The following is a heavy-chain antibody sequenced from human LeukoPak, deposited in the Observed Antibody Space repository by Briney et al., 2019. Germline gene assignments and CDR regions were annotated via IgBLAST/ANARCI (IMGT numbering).Heavy chain of an antibody. J-gene: IGHJ4*02. CDR2: ISGSGGST. D-gene: IGHD2-2*01. CDR1: GFTFSSYA. CDR3: AKRHCSSTSCYRSYYFDY. Sequence: PGGSLRLSCTASGFTFSSYAMSWVRQAPGKGLEWVSAISGSGGSTYYADSVKGRFTISRDNSKNTLYLQMNSLRAEDTAVYYCAKRHCSSTSCYRSYYFDYWGQGTLVTVSS. V-gene: IGHV3-23*01.